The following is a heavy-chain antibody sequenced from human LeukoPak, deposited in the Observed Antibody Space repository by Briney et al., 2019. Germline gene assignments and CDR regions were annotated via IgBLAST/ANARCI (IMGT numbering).Heavy chain of an antibody. CDR2: IYYSGST. CDR1: GGSISSSSYY. Sequence: KSSETLSLTCTVSGGSISSSSYYWGWIRQPPGKGLEWIGSIYYSGSTYYNPSLKSRVTISVDTSKNQFSLKLSSVTAADTAVYYCARHVRELVRDGDYWGQGTLVTVSS. J-gene: IGHJ4*02. D-gene: IGHD1-26*01. V-gene: IGHV4-39*01. CDR3: ARHVRELVRDGDY.